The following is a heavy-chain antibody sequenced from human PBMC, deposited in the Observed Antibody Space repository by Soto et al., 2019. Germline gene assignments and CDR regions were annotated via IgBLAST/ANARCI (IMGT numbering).Heavy chain of an antibody. Sequence: QITLKESGPTLVKPTQTLTLTCTFSGFSLTTSGVSVGWIRQPPGKALEWDAFIYWNDDKRYSPSLKSRLTITKDNSKKQVALTMTNMDPVDTATYYCAYRVGSRGSFDYWGPGTLVTVSS. J-gene: IGHJ4*02. CDR1: GFSLTTSGVS. V-gene: IGHV2-5*01. D-gene: IGHD6-25*01. CDR2: IYWNDDK. CDR3: AYRVGSRGSFDY.